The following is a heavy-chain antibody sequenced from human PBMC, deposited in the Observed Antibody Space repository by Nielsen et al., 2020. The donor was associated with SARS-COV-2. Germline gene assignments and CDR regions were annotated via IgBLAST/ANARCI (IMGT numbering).Heavy chain of an antibody. D-gene: IGHD5-18*01. CDR2: IYYSGST. V-gene: IGHV4-61*10. J-gene: IGHJ5*02. CDR3: ARGVQLEFDP. Sequence: SETLSLTCTVSGASLNSGSYYWTWIRQPAGKGLEWIGYIYYSGSTNYNPSLKSRVTISVDTSKNQFSLKLSSVTAADTAVYYCARGVQLEFDPWGQGTLVTVSS. CDR1: GASLNSGSYY.